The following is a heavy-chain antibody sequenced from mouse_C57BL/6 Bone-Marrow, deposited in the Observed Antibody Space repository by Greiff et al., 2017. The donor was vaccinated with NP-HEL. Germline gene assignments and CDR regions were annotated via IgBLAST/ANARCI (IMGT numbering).Heavy chain of an antibody. CDR1: GFSLTSYG. Sequence: VQLQQSGPGLVQPSQSLSITCTVSGFSLTSYGVHWVRQSPGNGLEWLGAIWRGGSTDSYAAFISRLSISKDNSKSKVFFKMNSLQADDTAIYYCARYGSSYAMDYWGQGTSVTVSS. CDR3: ARYGSSYAMDY. CDR2: IWRGGST. V-gene: IGHV2-2*01. D-gene: IGHD1-1*01. J-gene: IGHJ4*01.